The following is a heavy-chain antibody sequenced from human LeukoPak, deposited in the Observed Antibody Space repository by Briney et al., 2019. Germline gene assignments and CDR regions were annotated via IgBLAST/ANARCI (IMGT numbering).Heavy chain of an antibody. Sequence: PGGSLRLSCAASGFTFSSYGMHWVRQAPGKGLEWVAVIWYDGSNKYYADSAKGRFTISRDNSKNTLYLQMNSLRAEDTAVYYCAREPPRSSSPSFGDYWGQGTLVTVSS. CDR1: GFTFSSYG. CDR3: AREPPRSSSPSFGDY. V-gene: IGHV3-33*01. CDR2: IWYDGSNK. J-gene: IGHJ4*02. D-gene: IGHD6-6*01.